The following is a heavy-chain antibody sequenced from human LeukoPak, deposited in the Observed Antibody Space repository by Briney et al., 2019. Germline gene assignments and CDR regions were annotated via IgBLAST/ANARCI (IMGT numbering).Heavy chain of an antibody. CDR2: INPNSGGT. CDR3: AGDERWLQSLTDY. V-gene: IGHV1-2*02. D-gene: IGHD5-12*01. CDR1: GYTFTGYY. J-gene: IGHJ4*02. Sequence: ASVKVSCKASGYTFTGYYMHWVRQAPGQGLEWMGWINPNSGGTNYAQKFQGRVTMTRDTSISTAYMELSRLRSDDTAVYYCAGDERWLQSLTDYWGQGTLVTVSS.